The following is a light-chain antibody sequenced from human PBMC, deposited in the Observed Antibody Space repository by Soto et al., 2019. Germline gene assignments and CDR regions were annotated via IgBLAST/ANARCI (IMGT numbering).Light chain of an antibody. CDR1: QSLSGN. J-gene: IGKJ1*01. V-gene: IGKV3-15*01. CDR2: RAS. Sequence: EIGMPTSPATLAGSPGETFTLSCRASQSLSGNLAWYQQKPGQAPRLLIFRASTRATGVPARFSGRGSGTEFTLTISGLQSEDFAVYYCQQYSKWLPWTFGPGTKVDI. CDR3: QQYSKWLPWT.